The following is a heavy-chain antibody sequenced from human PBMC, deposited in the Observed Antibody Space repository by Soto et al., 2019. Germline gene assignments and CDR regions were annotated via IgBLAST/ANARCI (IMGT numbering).Heavy chain of an antibody. D-gene: IGHD6-13*01. CDR3: ARDGSSWHTSNNWFDP. Sequence: SETLSLTCAVYGGSFSGYYWSWIRQPPGKGLEWIGEINHSGSTNYNPSLKSRVTISVDTSKNQFSLKLSSVTAADTAVYYCARDGSSWHTSNNWFDPWGQGTLVTVSS. V-gene: IGHV4-34*01. CDR1: GGSFSGYY. J-gene: IGHJ5*02. CDR2: INHSGST.